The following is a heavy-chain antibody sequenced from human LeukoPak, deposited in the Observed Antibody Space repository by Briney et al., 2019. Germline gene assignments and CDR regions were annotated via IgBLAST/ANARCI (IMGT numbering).Heavy chain of an antibody. J-gene: IGHJ4*02. CDR3: ARGTVLLSLDY. V-gene: IGHV1-2*02. D-gene: IGHD2/OR15-2a*01. Sequence: ASVKVSCKASGYTFSGYYMHWVRQAPGQGLEWVGWINPNSGGTNYAQKFQGRVTMTRDTSISTAYMELSSLTSDDTAVYYCARGTVLLSLDYWGQGTLLTVSS. CDR2: INPNSGGT. CDR1: GYTFSGYY.